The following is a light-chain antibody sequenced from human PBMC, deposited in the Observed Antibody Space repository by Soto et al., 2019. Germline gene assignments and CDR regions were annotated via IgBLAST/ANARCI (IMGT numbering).Light chain of an antibody. CDR3: QQLNSYPLT. CDR1: QGISSF. V-gene: IGKV1-9*01. Sequence: IQLTQSPSSLSASVGDRVTISCRASQGISSFLAWFQQKPGKAPRLLIYAASNLQSGVPSRFSGSGSGTDFTLTISSLQPEDFATYYCQQLNSYPLTFGGGTKVDI. CDR2: AAS. J-gene: IGKJ4*01.